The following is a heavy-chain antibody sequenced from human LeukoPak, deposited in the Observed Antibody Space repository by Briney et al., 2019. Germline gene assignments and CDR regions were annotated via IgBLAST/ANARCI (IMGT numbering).Heavy chain of an antibody. CDR1: GYTFTSYA. CDR2: INTNTGNP. Sequence: ASVKVSCKASGYTFTSYAMNWVRQAPGQGLEWMGWINTNTGNPTYAQGFTGRFVFSLDTSVSTAYLQISSLKAEDTAVYYCARDPLSSGWVYYYYYGMDVWGQGTTVTVSS. D-gene: IGHD6-25*01. CDR3: ARDPLSSGWVYYYYYGMDV. V-gene: IGHV7-4-1*02. J-gene: IGHJ6*02.